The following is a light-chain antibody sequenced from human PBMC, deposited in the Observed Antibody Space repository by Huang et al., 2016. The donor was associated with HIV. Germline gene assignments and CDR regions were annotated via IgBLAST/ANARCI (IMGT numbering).Light chain of an antibody. J-gene: IGKJ4*01. CDR3: QQYNSYPLT. Sequence: DIQMTQSPSTLSASVGDRVTITCRASQSISSWLAWYQQKPGQAPKLLSYKASSLESGVPSRFSGSGSGTEFTLTISSLQPDDFATYYCQQYNSYPLTFGGGTKVEIK. CDR2: KAS. V-gene: IGKV1-5*03. CDR1: QSISSW.